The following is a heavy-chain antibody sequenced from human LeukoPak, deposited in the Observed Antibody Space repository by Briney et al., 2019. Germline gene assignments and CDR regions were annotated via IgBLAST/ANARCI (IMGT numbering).Heavy chain of an antibody. CDR2: IIPIFGTA. J-gene: IGHJ3*02. CDR1: GGTFSSYA. Sequence: ASVKVSCKASGGTFSSYAISWVRQAPGQGLEWMGGIIPIFGTANYAQKLQGRVTMTTDTSTSTAYMELRSLRSDDTAVYYCARAPNNYGEEGDAFDIWGQGTMVTVSS. V-gene: IGHV1-69*05. CDR3: ARAPNNYGEEGDAFDI. D-gene: IGHD4-17*01.